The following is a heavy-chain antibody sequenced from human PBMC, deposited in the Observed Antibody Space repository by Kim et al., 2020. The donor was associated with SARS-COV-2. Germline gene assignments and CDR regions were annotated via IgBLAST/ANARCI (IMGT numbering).Heavy chain of an antibody. J-gene: IGHJ3*01. D-gene: IGHD6-19*01. Sequence: SETLSLTCAVSGGSISTFNWWSWVRQTPGKGLEWIGEIFHSGDTNYNPSLKSRVTISVDKSKNHFSLKLNAATAADTAIYYCARLNRRSVAVAGPKVNTFDVWGQGTLVVVSS. CDR3: ARLNRRSVAVAGPKVNTFDV. V-gene: IGHV4-4*02. CDR2: IFHSGDT. CDR1: GGSISTFNW.